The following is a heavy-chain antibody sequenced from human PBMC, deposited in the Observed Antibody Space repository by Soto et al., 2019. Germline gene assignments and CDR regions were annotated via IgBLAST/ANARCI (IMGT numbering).Heavy chain of an antibody. Sequence: QVQLVQSGAEVKKPGSSVKVSCKASGGTFSSYAISWVRQAPGQGLEWMGGIIPIFGTANYAQKFQGRVTITVDEATSTAYMELSSLRSEDTAVYSCASGGDTAMVTFFGDWGQGTLVTVSS. J-gene: IGHJ4*02. CDR1: GGTFSSYA. V-gene: IGHV1-69*01. CDR3: ASGGDTAMVTFFGD. D-gene: IGHD5-18*01. CDR2: IIPIFGTA.